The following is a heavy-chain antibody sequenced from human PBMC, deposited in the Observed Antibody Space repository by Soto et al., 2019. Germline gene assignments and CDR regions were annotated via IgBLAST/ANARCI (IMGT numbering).Heavy chain of an antibody. CDR2: ISWNSGSI. Sequence: EVQLLESGGGLVQPGGSLRLSCAASGFTFDDYAMHWVRQAPGKGLEWVSGISWNSGSIGYADSVKGRFTISRDNAKNSLYLQMNSLRDEDTAVYYCATDGTVTTPGVLDYWGQGTLVTVSS. D-gene: IGHD4-4*01. CDR3: ATDGTVTTPGVLDY. V-gene: IGHV3-9*01. CDR1: GFTFDDYA. J-gene: IGHJ4*02.